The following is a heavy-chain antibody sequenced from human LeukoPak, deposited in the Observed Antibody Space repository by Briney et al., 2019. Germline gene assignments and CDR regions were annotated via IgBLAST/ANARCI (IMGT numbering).Heavy chain of an antibody. Sequence: GASVKVSCKASGYTFTSYYMHWARQAPGQGLEWMGIINPSGGSTSYAQKFQGRVTMTRDTSTSTVYMELSSLRSEDTAVYYCARGVYGSGSYGVGTLPSDYWGQGTLVTVSS. CDR3: ARGVYGSGSYGVGTLPSDY. V-gene: IGHV1-46*01. CDR2: INPSGGST. J-gene: IGHJ4*02. CDR1: GYTFTSYY. D-gene: IGHD3-10*01.